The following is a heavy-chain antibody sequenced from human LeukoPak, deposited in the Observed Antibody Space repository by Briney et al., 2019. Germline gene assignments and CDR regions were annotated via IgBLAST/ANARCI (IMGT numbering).Heavy chain of an antibody. J-gene: IGHJ5*02. V-gene: IGHV3-30*03. CDR1: GFTFSSYG. D-gene: IGHD3-10*01. CDR3: ARGGWFGELSGFDP. CDR2: ISYDGSNK. Sequence: GGSLRLSCAASGFTFSSYGMHWVRQAPGKGLEWVAVISYDGSNKYYADSVKGRFTISRDNSKNTPYLQMNSLRAEDTAVYYCARGGWFGELSGFDPWGQGTLVTVSS.